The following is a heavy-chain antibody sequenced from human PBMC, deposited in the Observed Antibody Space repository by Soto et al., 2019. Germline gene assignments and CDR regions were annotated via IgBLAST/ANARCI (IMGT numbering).Heavy chain of an antibody. CDR2: INHSGST. V-gene: IGHV4-34*01. CDR1: GGSFSGYY. D-gene: IGHD2-2*03. J-gene: IGHJ4*02. CDR3: ARGSKVDIVVVPAAYFDY. Sequence: SETLSLTCAVYGGSFSGYYWSWIRQPPGKGLEWIGEINHSGSTNYNPSLKSRVTISVDTSKNQFSLKLSSVTAADTAVYYCARGSKVDIVVVPAAYFDYWGQGTLVTVSS.